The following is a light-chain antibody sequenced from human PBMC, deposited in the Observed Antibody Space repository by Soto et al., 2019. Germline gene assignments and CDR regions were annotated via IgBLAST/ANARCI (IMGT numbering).Light chain of an antibody. J-gene: IGKJ1*01. CDR3: QQYNSFPAT. Sequence: DIQMTQSPSTLSASVGDRVTLTCRASQSLGNWLAWYQQKPGKAPELLIHDASSLENGVSSRFSGSGSGTEFTLTIRSLQPDDFATYICQQYNSFPATFGQGTKVDIK. CDR2: DAS. CDR1: QSLGNW. V-gene: IGKV1-5*01.